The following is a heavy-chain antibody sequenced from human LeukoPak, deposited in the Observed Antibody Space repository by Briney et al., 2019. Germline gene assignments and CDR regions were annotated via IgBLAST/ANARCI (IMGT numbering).Heavy chain of an antibody. CDR3: AKDLYGAYYDFWSGYSPVDY. Sequence: GGSLRPSCAAPGFTFSSYAMSWVRQAPGKGLEWVSAISGSGGSTYYADSVKGRFTISRDNSKNPLYLQMNSLRAEDTAVYYCAKDLYGAYYDFWSGYSPVDYWGQGTLVTISS. J-gene: IGHJ4*02. CDR1: GFTFSSYA. D-gene: IGHD3-3*01. CDR2: ISGSGGST. V-gene: IGHV3-23*01.